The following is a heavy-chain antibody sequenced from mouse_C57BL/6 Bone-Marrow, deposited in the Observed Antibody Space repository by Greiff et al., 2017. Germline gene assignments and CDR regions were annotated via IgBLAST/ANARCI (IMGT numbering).Heavy chain of an antibody. Sequence: QVQLQQSGAELVRPGTSVKMSCKASGYTFTNYWIGWAKQRPGHGLEWIGDIYPGGGYTNYNEKFKGKATLTADKSSSPAYMQFRSLTSEDSAIYYCARLGNYAMDYWGQGTSVTVSS. J-gene: IGHJ4*01. CDR1: GYTFTNYW. V-gene: IGHV1-63*01. CDR3: ARLGNYAMDY. CDR2: IYPGGGYT.